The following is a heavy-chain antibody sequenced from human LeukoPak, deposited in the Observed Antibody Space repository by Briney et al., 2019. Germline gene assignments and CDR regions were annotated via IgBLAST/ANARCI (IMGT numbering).Heavy chain of an antibody. V-gene: IGHV3-48*02. CDR2: ISSSGSGM. J-gene: IGHJ4*02. CDR3: ARGSYGEYGGPAY. D-gene: IGHD4-17*01. Sequence: GGALRLPCPAPGFPFSNYSMNWVRPAPGEGLEGVSCISSSGSGMYYADSVRGRFTITRDNAENSLFLQMNSLREEDTAVYYCARGSYGEYGGPAYWGQGTRVTVSS. CDR1: GFPFSNYS.